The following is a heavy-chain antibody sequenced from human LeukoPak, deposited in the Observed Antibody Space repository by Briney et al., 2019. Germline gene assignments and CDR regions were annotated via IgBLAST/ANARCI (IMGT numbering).Heavy chain of an antibody. Sequence: PGGSLRLSCAASGFTFDDYAMHWVRQAPGEGREWGSGISWNSGSIGYADSVKGGFTISRDNAKTSLYLQMNSLRAEDTALYYCAKDFSATCGMDVWGQGTTVTVSS. V-gene: IGHV3-9*01. CDR2: ISWNSGSI. J-gene: IGHJ6*02. CDR1: GFTFDDYA. CDR3: AKDFSATCGMDV. D-gene: IGHD1-26*01.